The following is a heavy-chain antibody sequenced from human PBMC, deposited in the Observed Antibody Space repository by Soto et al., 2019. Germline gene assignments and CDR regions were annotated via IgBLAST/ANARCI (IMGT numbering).Heavy chain of an antibody. D-gene: IGHD5-12*01. CDR1: GFTFSSYA. CDR2: ISGSGGST. Sequence: WGSLRLSCAASGFTFSSYAMGWVRQAPGKGLEWVSAISGSGGSTYYADSVKGRFTISRDNSKSTLYLQMNSLRAEDTAVYYCAKDQGWLQSGPFDYWGQGTLVTVSS. J-gene: IGHJ4*02. V-gene: IGHV3-23*01. CDR3: AKDQGWLQSGPFDY.